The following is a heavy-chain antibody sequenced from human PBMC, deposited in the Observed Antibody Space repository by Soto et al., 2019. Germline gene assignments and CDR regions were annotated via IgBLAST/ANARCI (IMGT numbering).Heavy chain of an antibody. D-gene: IGHD5-12*01. CDR3: ARTGPESPNYSGYALGYYYYYMDV. CDR2: IYYSGST. Sequence: PSETLSLTCTVSGGSISSYYWSWIRQPPGKGLEWIGYIYYSGSTNYNPSLKSRVTISVDTSKNQFSMKLSSVTAADTAVYYCARTGPESPNYSGYALGYYYYYMDVWGKGTTVTVSS. J-gene: IGHJ6*03. V-gene: IGHV4-59*01. CDR1: GGSISSYY.